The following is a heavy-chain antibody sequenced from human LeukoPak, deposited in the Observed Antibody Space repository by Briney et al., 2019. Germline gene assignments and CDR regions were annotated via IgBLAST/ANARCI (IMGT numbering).Heavy chain of an antibody. J-gene: IGHJ4*02. D-gene: IGHD3-22*01. V-gene: IGHV3-23*01. Sequence: GGSLRLSCAASGFTFSSYAMTWVRQAPGMGLEWVSGISGSGGSTYYADSVKGRFTISRDNSKNTLYLQMNSLRAEDTAVYYCAKSDYYDSSGYYYGSDYWGQGTLVTVSS. CDR1: GFTFSSYA. CDR2: ISGSGGST. CDR3: AKSDYYDSSGYYYGSDY.